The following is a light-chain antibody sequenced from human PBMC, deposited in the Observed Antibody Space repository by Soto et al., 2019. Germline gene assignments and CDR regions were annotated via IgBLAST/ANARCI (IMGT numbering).Light chain of an antibody. CDR3: QQYDNLLPLT. CDR1: QSISRW. V-gene: IGKV1-33*01. Sequence: DIQMTQSPSTLSASVVARVTITCRASQSISRWLAWYQQQPGKAPKLLIYDASNLETGVPSRFSGSGSGTDFTFTISSLQHEDIATYYCQQYDNLLPLTFGGGTKVDIK. CDR2: DAS. J-gene: IGKJ4*01.